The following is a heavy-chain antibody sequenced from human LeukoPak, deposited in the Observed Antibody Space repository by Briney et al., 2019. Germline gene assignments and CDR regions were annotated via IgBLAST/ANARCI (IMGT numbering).Heavy chain of an antibody. Sequence: PSETLSLTCTVSGGSISSSSYYWGWIRQPPGKGLEWIANIYYSGTTYYNPSLKSRVTISVDTSKNQFSLKLSSVTAADTAVYYCARVFPDKNNYDYVWGSYRHYYYYMDVWGKGTTVTVSS. CDR3: ARVFPDKNNYDYVWGSYRHYYYYMDV. J-gene: IGHJ6*03. CDR1: GGSISSSSYY. V-gene: IGHV4-39*01. CDR2: IYYSGTT. D-gene: IGHD3-16*02.